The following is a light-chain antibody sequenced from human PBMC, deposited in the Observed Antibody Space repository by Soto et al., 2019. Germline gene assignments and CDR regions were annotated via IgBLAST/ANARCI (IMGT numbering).Light chain of an antibody. CDR1: QDISYW. Sequence: DIPMTQSPSTLSASVGDRVTITCRASQDISYWLAWYQQKPGKAPRLLIQKASSLESGVPSRFTGSRSGTEFTLTISSLQPDDFATYYCQQYNSYKTFGQGTKVEI. CDR2: KAS. V-gene: IGKV1-5*03. CDR3: QQYNSYKT. J-gene: IGKJ1*01.